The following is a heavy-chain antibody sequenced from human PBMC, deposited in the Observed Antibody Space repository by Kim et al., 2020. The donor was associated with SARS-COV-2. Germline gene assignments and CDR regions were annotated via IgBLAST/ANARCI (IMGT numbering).Heavy chain of an antibody. Sequence: SETLSLTCAVYGGSFSGYYWSWIRQPPGKGLEWIGEINHSGSTNYNPSLKSRVTISVDTSKNQFSLKLSSVTAADTAVYYCAGRANSGYYYYYYYGMDV. CDR1: GGSFSGYY. CDR3: AGRANSGYYYYYYYGMDV. D-gene: IGHD3-22*01. CDR2: INHSGST. V-gene: IGHV4-34*01. J-gene: IGHJ6*01.